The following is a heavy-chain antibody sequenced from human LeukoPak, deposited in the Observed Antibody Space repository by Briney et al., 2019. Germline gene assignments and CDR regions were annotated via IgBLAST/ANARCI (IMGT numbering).Heavy chain of an antibody. CDR2: ISSYNFAT. Sequence: GASVKVPSKTSGYTLTHYGITWVRQAPGQGLEWMGYISSYNFATGYAQRFQGRVTMTSDTSTTTVYLELSSLRSDDTAVYYCARGWSFDRAYYDYWGQGTLVTVSS. CDR3: ARGWSFDRAYYDY. V-gene: IGHV1-18*01. CDR1: GYTLTHYG. J-gene: IGHJ4*02. D-gene: IGHD3-9*01.